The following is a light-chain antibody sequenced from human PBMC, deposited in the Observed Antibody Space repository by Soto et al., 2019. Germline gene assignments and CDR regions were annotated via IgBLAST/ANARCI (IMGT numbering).Light chain of an antibody. V-gene: IGLV3-21*02. CDR1: NIGSKS. Sequence: SSELTQPPSVSVAPGQTARITCWGNNIGSKSVHWYQQKPGQAPVLVVYDDSDRPSGIPERFSGSNSVNTATLTISRVEAWDEAEYYGQVWDSSSDHLWVFGGGTKMTVL. J-gene: IGLJ3*02. CDR2: DDS. CDR3: QVWDSSSDHLWV.